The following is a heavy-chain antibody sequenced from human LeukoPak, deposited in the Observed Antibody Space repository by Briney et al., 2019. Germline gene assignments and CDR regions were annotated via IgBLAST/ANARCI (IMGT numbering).Heavy chain of an antibody. CDR3: ARSTWIQLWSQP. Sequence: AASVKVSCKVSGYTLTELSMHWVRQAPGKGLEWMGGFDLEDGETIYARKFQGRVTMTEDTSTDTAYMELSSLRSEDTAVYYCARSTWIQLWSQPWGQGTLVTVSS. V-gene: IGHV1-24*01. CDR2: FDLEDGET. CDR1: GYTLTELS. D-gene: IGHD5-18*01. J-gene: IGHJ5*02.